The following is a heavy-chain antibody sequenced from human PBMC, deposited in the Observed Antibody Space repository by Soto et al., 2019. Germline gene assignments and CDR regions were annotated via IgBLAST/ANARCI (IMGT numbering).Heavy chain of an antibody. V-gene: IGHV3-30*18. CDR1: GFTFSSYG. CDR2: ISYDGSNK. CDR3: AKEYSSGWYYGMDV. D-gene: IGHD6-19*01. Sequence: GSLRLSCAASGFTFSSYGMHWVRQAPGKGLEWVAVISYDGSNKYYADSVKGRFTISRDNSKNTLYLQMNSLRAEDTAVYYCAKEYSSGWYYGMDVWGQGTTVTVSS. J-gene: IGHJ6*02.